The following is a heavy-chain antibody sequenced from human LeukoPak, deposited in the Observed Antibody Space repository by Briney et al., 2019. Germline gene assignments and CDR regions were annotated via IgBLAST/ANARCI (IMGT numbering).Heavy chain of an antibody. CDR1: GFTFDDYA. Sequence: QSGMSLRLSCGASGFTFDDYAMHWVRQAPGKGLEWVSGISWNSGSIGYADSVKGRFTISRDNAKNSLYLQMNSLRAEDTALYYCAKDIADDILTGYYTPRAFDIWGQGTMVTVSS. CDR2: ISWNSGSI. V-gene: IGHV3-9*01. D-gene: IGHD3-9*01. CDR3: AKDIADDILTGYYTPRAFDI. J-gene: IGHJ3*02.